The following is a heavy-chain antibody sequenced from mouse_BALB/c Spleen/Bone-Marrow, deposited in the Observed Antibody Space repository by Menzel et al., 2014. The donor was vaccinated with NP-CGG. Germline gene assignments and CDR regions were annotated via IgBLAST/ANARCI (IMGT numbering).Heavy chain of an antibody. Sequence: DVQLQESGAELVKPGASVKLSCTASGFNIKDTYMHWVKQRPEQGLEWIGRIDPANGNTKYDPKFQGKATITADTSSNTAYLQLRSLTSEDTAVYFCARAYYGNYPYAMDYWGQGTSVTVSS. CDR3: ARAYYGNYPYAMDY. V-gene: IGHV14-3*02. CDR2: IDPANGNT. J-gene: IGHJ4*01. D-gene: IGHD2-10*01. CDR1: GFNIKDTY.